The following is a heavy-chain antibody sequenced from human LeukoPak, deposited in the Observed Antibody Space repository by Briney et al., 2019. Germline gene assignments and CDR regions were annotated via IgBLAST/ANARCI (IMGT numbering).Heavy chain of an antibody. CDR1: GFTFDDYA. D-gene: IGHD3-22*01. Sequence: GRSLRLSCAASGFTFDDYAMHWVRQAPGKGLEWVSGISWNSGSIGYADSVKGRFTISRDNAKNSLYLQMNSLRAEDTALYYCAKDMGSSGFMYYFDYWGQGTLVTVSS. CDR3: AKDMGSSGFMYYFDY. J-gene: IGHJ4*02. CDR2: ISWNSGSI. V-gene: IGHV3-9*01.